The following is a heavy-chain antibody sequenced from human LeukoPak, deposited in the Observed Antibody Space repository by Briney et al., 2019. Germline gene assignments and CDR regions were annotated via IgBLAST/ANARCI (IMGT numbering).Heavy chain of an antibody. D-gene: IGHD3-3*01. CDR2: ISGSGGST. J-gene: IGHJ4*02. CDR1: GFTFSDYY. Sequence: GGSLRLSCAASGFTFSDYYMSWIRQAPGKGLEWVSAISGSGGSTYYADSVKGRFTISRDNSKNTLYLQMNSLRAEDTAVYYCAKGNYDFWSGYSDFDYWGQGTLVTVSS. CDR3: AKGNYDFWSGYSDFDY. V-gene: IGHV3-23*01.